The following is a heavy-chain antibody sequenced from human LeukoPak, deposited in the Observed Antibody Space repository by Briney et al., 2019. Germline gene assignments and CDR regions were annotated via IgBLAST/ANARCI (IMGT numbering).Heavy chain of an antibody. J-gene: IGHJ3*02. CDR1: GVTFISYS. Sequence: LGGALRLFCAASGVTFISYSINCGRQALGKRMEWVSYISSSSSTIYYADSVKGRFTISRDNAKNSLYLQMNSLRAEDTAVYYCAGSGDYGAFDIWGQGTMVTVSS. D-gene: IGHD4-17*01. CDR2: ISSSSSTI. CDR3: AGSGDYGAFDI. V-gene: IGHV3-48*04.